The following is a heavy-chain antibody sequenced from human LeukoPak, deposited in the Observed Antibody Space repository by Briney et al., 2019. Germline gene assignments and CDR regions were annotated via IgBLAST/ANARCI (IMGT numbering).Heavy chain of an antibody. CDR3: VRGKGLLQWSGEPECFQH. J-gene: IGHJ1*01. CDR1: GYTFNHYY. CDR2: INPNSGGT. D-gene: IGHD3-10*01. Sequence: ASVKVSCKTSGYTFNHYYIHWVRQARGQGLEWMGWINPNSGGTKFAQKFQDWVTMTRDTSISTAYMELSRLRSDDTAVYFCVRGKGLLQWSGEPECFQHWGQGTLVTVSS. V-gene: IGHV1-2*04.